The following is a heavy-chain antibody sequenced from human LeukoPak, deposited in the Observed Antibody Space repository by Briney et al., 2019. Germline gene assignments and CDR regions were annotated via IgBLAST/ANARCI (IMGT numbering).Heavy chain of an antibody. Sequence: GGSLRLSCAASGFTFSSYAMNWVRQAPGKGLEWVSAISGSGGSTYYADSVKGRFTISIDSSKNTLYLQMNSLRAEDTAVYYCAKDGYSGSYYFDYWGQGTLVTVSS. CDR2: ISGSGGST. CDR3: AKDGYSGSYYFDY. D-gene: IGHD5-12*01. CDR1: GFTFSSYA. V-gene: IGHV3-23*01. J-gene: IGHJ4*02.